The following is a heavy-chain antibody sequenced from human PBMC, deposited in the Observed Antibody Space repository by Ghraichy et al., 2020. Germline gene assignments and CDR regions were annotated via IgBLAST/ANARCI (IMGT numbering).Heavy chain of an antibody. CDR2: IYPADSDT. CDR1: GYRFTNYW. J-gene: IGHJ6*04. Sequence: GESLNISCETSGYRFTNYWIAWVRQMPGQGLEWMGIIYPADSDTRYSPSFQGQVTMSVEKSISTAYLQWSSLKASDTAMYYCARLARGYSGSGYGMDVWGEGTTVTVSS. V-gene: IGHV5-51*01. D-gene: IGHD5-12*01. CDR3: ARLARGYSGSGYGMDV.